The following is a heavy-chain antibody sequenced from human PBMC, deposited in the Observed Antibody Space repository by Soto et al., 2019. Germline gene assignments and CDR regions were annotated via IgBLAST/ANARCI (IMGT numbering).Heavy chain of an antibody. CDR2: ISAYNGNT. V-gene: IGHV1-18*01. Sequence: ASVKVSCKASGYTFTRYGISWARQAPGQGLEWMGWISAYNGNTNYAQKLQGRVTMTTDTSTSTAYMELRSLRSDDTAVYYCARENIYYYGMDVWGQGTTVTVSS. CDR1: GYTFTRYG. CDR3: ARENIYYYGMDV. J-gene: IGHJ6*02.